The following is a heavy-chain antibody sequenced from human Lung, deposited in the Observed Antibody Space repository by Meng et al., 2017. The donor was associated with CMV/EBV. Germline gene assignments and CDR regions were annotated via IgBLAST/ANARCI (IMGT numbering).Heavy chain of an antibody. CDR1: GDSVSSNSAT. J-gene: IGHJ4*02. Sequence: SXTLSLXCAISGDSVSSNSATWNWIRQFPSRGLEWLGRTYYKSKWNHDYAVSVKSRISFNPDTSKNQFSLQLSSVTPEDTAVYYCARVFGDITGYVFDYWXQGTXVTVSS. D-gene: IGHD3-22*01. CDR2: TYYKSKWNH. V-gene: IGHV6-1*01. CDR3: ARVFGDITGYVFDY.